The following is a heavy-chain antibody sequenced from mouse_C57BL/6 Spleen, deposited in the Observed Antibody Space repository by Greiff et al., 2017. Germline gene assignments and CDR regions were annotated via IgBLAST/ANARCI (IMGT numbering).Heavy chain of an antibody. J-gene: IGHJ3*01. D-gene: IGHD4-1*01. Sequence: EVKLQESGPELVKPGASVKISCKASGYSFTGYYMNWVKQSPEKSLEWIGEINPSTGGTTYNQKFKAKATLTVDKSSSTAYMQLKSLTSEDSAVYSCATGTAWFAYWGQGTLVTVSA. V-gene: IGHV1-42*01. CDR1: GYSFTGYY. CDR3: ATGTAWFAY. CDR2: INPSTGGT.